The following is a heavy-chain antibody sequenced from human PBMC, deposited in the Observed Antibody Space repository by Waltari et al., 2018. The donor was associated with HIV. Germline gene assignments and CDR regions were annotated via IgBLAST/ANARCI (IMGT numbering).Heavy chain of an antibody. CDR1: GFTFSRYW. CDR2: IKEDGSEK. CDR3: ARGEISIFGVVISRLDS. Sequence: EVQLVESGGGLVRRGGSLRLSCEASGFTFSRYWMTLVRQAPGKGLEWVASIKEDGSEKYSVDSVEGRFAISRDNAKNSLSLQLNSLRAEDTAVYFCARGEISIFGVVISRLDSWGLGTQVTVSS. D-gene: IGHD3-3*02. J-gene: IGHJ4*02. V-gene: IGHV3-7*01.